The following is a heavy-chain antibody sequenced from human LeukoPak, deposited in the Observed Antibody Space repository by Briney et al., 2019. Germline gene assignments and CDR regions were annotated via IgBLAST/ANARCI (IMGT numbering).Heavy chain of an antibody. Sequence: SETLSLTCTVSGSSISSHSWGWVRQPPGKGLEWIGYDSNNGNINYNPALKSRVTISVDTSKSQFSLKLRSVTAAGTAVYYCARDNWGSLDYWGQGTLVTVSS. CDR3: ARDNWGSLDY. J-gene: IGHJ4*02. CDR2: DSNNGNI. D-gene: IGHD7-27*01. V-gene: IGHV4-59*11. CDR1: GSSISSHS.